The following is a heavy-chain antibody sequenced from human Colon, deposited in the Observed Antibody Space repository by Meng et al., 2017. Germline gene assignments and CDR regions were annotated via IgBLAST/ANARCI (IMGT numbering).Heavy chain of an antibody. V-gene: IGHV3-7*01. CDR1: GFTFSNYW. Sequence: GGSLRLSCVASGFTFSNYWMSWVRQAPGKGLAWVAHIKQDGSEKYYVDSVRGRFTISRDNAENSLYLQVNSLRVEDTAVYYCARVAWRTADYWGQGTLVTVSS. CDR3: ARVAWRTADY. D-gene: IGHD1-1*01. J-gene: IGHJ4*02. CDR2: IKQDGSEK.